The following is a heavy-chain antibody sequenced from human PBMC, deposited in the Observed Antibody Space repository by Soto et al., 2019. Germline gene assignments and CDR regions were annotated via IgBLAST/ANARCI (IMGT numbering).Heavy chain of an antibody. J-gene: IGHJ4*02. CDR1: GFTFSSYW. V-gene: IGHV3-74*01. CDR2: INSDGSIT. D-gene: IGHD6-13*01. Sequence: GGSLRLSCAASGFTFSSYWMYLVRQAPGKGLVWVSRINSDGSITNYADSVKGRFTISRDNAKNTLFLQMNSLRAEDTAVYYCAREYSSSRYFDYWGQGTLVTVSS. CDR3: AREYSSSRYFDY.